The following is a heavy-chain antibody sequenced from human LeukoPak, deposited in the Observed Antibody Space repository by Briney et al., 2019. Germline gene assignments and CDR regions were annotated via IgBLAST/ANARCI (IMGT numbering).Heavy chain of an antibody. Sequence: ASVKVSCKASGGTFSSYAISWVRQAPGQGLGWMGGIIPIFGTANYAQKFQGRVTITTDESTSTAYMELSSLRSEDTAVYYCARAEVLGGGSYAIHSYYYYMDVWGKGTTVTVSS. CDR1: GGTFSSYA. CDR2: IIPIFGTA. CDR3: ARAEVLGGGSYAIHSYYYYMDV. J-gene: IGHJ6*03. V-gene: IGHV1-69*05. D-gene: IGHD1-26*01.